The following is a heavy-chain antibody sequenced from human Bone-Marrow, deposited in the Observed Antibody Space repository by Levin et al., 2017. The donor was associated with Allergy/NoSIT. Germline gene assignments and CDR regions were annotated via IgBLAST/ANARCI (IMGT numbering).Heavy chain of an antibody. Sequence: NTGGSLRLSCTVSGGSIRSYYWSWIRQPAGKGLEWIGRIFPSGTTSYNPSLKSRVTMSVDTSKNHFSLNLNSVTAADTAVYYCARIGIYRYFDYWGQGTLVTVSS. V-gene: IGHV4-4*07. J-gene: IGHJ4*02. D-gene: IGHD1-14*01. CDR3: ARIGIYRYFDY. CDR2: IFPSGTT. CDR1: GGSIRSYY.